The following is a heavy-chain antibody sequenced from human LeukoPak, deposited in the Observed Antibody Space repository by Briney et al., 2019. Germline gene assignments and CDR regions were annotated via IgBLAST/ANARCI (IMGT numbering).Heavy chain of an antibody. J-gene: IGHJ4*02. D-gene: IGHD1-26*01. CDR3: ATISLGATKAFDY. CDR2: INSDGSST. CDR1: GFTFSSYW. Sequence: GGSLRLSCAASGFTFSSYWMLWVRQAPGKGLVWVSRINSDGSSTSYEDSVKSRFTISRENAKNTLYLQMNSLRAEDPAVYYCATISLGATKAFDYWGQGTLVTVSS. V-gene: IGHV3-74*01.